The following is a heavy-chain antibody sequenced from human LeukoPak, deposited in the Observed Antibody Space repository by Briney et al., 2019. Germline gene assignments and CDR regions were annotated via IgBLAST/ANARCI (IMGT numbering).Heavy chain of an antibody. CDR2: IWHDASNK. J-gene: IGHJ4*02. Sequence: PGGSLRLSCAASGFTFSRYGMHWVRQPPGKGLEWVAVIWHDASNKYYADSVKGRFSISRDNSKNTLYLQMNSLRAEDTALYYCAKGPEAYYYDSSGPFDYWGQGTLVTVSS. V-gene: IGHV3-30*02. CDR3: AKGPEAYYYDSSGPFDY. CDR1: GFTFSRYG. D-gene: IGHD3-22*01.